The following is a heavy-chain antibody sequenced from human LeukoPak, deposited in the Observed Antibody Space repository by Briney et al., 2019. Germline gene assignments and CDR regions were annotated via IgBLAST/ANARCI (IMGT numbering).Heavy chain of an antibody. CDR2: IGSNGGNI. D-gene: IGHD1-26*01. V-gene: IGHV3-64*01. J-gene: IGHJ4*02. CDR3: ARVRVGATAKGHYFDY. CDR1: GFTFHNHA. Sequence: GALRLFCSAPGFTFHNHAIHRVRQAPGKGLESVSVIGSNGGNIYHANSVKGRFTISRDNSKNTVYLQMGSLRPEDMAVYYCARVRVGATAKGHYFDYWGQGTLVTVSS.